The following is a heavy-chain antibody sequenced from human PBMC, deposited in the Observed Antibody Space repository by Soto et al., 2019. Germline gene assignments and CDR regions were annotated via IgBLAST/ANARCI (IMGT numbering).Heavy chain of an antibody. D-gene: IGHD3-10*01. CDR2: INHSGST. CDR1: GGSFSGYY. Sequence: QVQLQQWGAGLLKPSETLSLTCAVYGGSFSGYYWSWIRQPPGKGLEWIGEINHSGSTNYNPSLKSRVTISVDTSKNQFSLKLSSVTAADTAVYDCARVDTMVRGVTLPYNWFDPWGQGSLVSVSS. J-gene: IGHJ5*02. CDR3: ARVDTMVRGVTLPYNWFDP. V-gene: IGHV4-34*01.